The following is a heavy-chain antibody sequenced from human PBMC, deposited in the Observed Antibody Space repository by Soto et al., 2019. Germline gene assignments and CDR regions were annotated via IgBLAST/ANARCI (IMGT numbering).Heavy chain of an antibody. CDR2: ISSSGTYI. CDR3: ASCDYGDYGAVDFIED. CDR1: GFTFSTYT. Sequence: EVQLVESGGGLVKPGGSLRLSCAASGFTFSTYTMNWVRQAPGKGLEWVSSISSSGTYINYADSVKGRFTVSRDNAKNSLYLQMNSLRAEDTAVYYCASCDYGDYGAVDFIEDWGQGTLVTVSS. D-gene: IGHD4-17*01. V-gene: IGHV3-21*01. J-gene: IGHJ4*02.